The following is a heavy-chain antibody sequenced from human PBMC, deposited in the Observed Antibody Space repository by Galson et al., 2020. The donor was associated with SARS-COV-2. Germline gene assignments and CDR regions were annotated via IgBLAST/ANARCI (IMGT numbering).Heavy chain of an antibody. J-gene: IGHJ3*01. Sequence: GASLKISCAASGFSFITYSMQWVRQAPGKGLEWVASISSSVTSTYYSDSVKGRFTISRDNARNALYLQMDSLRGDDTAVYYCARDPRVWFGDDDAFDVWGQGTMVTVSS. V-gene: IGHV3-21*06. CDR1: GFSFITYS. CDR3: ARDPRVWFGDDDAFDV. D-gene: IGHD3-10*01. CDR2: ISSSVTST.